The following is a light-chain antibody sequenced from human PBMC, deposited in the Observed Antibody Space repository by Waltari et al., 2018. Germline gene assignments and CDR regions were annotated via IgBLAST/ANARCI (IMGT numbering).Light chain of an antibody. CDR1: QSVSSSY. CDR2: GAS. CDR3: QQYGSSPYT. Sequence: EIVLTQSPVTLSLSPQESVTLSCRASQSVSSSYLAWYQQKPGQAPRLLIYGASSKATGIPDRFSGSGSGTDFTLTISRLEPEDFAVYYCQQYGSSPYTFGQGTKLEIK. V-gene: IGKV3-20*01. J-gene: IGKJ2*01.